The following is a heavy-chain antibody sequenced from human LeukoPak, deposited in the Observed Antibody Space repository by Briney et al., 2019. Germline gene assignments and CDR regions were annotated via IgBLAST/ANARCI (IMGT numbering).Heavy chain of an antibody. Sequence: GGSLRLSCAASGFTFSSYGMHWVRQAPGKGLEWVAFIRYDGSNKYYADSVKGRFTISRDNSKNTLYLQMNSLRAEDTAVYYCARDSFSSGYYYGDYWGQGTLATVSS. CDR1: GFTFSSYG. CDR2: IRYDGSNK. V-gene: IGHV3-30*02. D-gene: IGHD3-22*01. J-gene: IGHJ4*02. CDR3: ARDSFSSGYYYGDY.